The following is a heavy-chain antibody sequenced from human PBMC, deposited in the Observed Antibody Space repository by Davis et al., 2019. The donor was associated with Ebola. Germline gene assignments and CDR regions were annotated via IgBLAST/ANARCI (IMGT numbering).Heavy chain of an antibody. J-gene: IGHJ3*02. V-gene: IGHV3-33*01. CDR3: ARDGGYCSSTSCYRFQAHDAFDI. D-gene: IGHD2-2*01. CDR2: IWYDGSNK. Sequence: GESLKISCAASGFTFSSYGMHWVRQAPGKGLEWVAVIWYDGSNKYYADSVKGRFTISRDNSKNTLYLQMNSLRAEDTAVYYCARDGGYCSSTSCYRFQAHDAFDIWGQGTMVTVSS. CDR1: GFTFSSYG.